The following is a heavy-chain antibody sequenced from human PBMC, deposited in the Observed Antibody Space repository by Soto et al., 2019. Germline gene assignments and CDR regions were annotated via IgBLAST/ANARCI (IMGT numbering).Heavy chain of an antibody. D-gene: IGHD1-20*01. V-gene: IGHV4-30-4*01. Sequence: PSETLSLTCTVSGGSISNGDYYWSWIRQPPGKGLEWIGYIYYSGSTSYNPSLKSRVTISVDTSKNPFSLKLSSVTAADTAVYSCPRRLKLPWTNRMPSITPRPFDYWGQGTLVTVSS. CDR3: PRRLKLPWTNRMPSITPRPFDY. J-gene: IGHJ4*02. CDR1: GGSISNGDYY. CDR2: IYYSGST.